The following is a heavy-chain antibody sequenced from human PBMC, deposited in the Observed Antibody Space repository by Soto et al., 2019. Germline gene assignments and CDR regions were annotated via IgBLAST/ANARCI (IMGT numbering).Heavy chain of an antibody. CDR3: ARDYYDYVWGSYRYSPWYYYCGMDG. CDR1: GYTFTSCG. V-gene: IGHV1-18*01. D-gene: IGHD3-16*02. CDR2: ISAYNGNT. Sequence: ASVKVSCKASGYTFTSCGISWVRQAPGQGREWVGWISAYNGNTNYAQNLQGRVTMTTGTSTSTAYMELRSLRSDDTAVYYCARDYYDYVWGSYRYSPWYYYCGMDGWGQGTTVTVSS. J-gene: IGHJ6*02.